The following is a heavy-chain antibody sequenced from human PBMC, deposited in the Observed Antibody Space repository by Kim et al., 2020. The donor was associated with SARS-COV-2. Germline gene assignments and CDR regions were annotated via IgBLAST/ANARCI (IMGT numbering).Heavy chain of an antibody. V-gene: IGHV3-11*01. D-gene: IGHD4-17*01. CDR3: ARDIGAFTTVVTHDAFDI. J-gene: IGHJ3*02. Sequence: KGRFTISRDNAKNSLYLQMNSLRAEDTAVYYCARDIGAFTTVVTHDAFDIWGQGTMVTVSS.